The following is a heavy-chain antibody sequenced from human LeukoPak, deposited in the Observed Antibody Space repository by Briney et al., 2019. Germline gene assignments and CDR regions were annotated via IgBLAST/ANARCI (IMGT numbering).Heavy chain of an antibody. CDR2: TKDKGYSYTT. Sequence: GGPLRLSCAVSGFTFSDLFMDWVRQAPGKGLEWVGRTKDKGYSYTTEYAASVKGRFTISRDDSKNLVYLQMNSLKTEDTAVYYCASIRGVFGYWGQGTLVTVSS. D-gene: IGHD3-10*01. CDR1: GFTFSDLF. CDR3: ASIRGVFGY. J-gene: IGHJ4*02. V-gene: IGHV3-72*01.